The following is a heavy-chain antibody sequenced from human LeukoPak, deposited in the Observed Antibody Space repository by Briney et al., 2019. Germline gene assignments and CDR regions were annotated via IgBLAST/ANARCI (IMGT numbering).Heavy chain of an antibody. Sequence: QPGGSLRLSCAASGFTFSSYWMHWVRQAPGKGLVWVSRINSDGSSTSYADSVKGRFTISRDNAKNTLYLQMNSLRAEDTAVYYCAREGNPEITMVRGVFDYWGQGTLVTVSS. V-gene: IGHV3-74*01. D-gene: IGHD3-10*01. CDR3: AREGNPEITMVRGVFDY. J-gene: IGHJ4*02. CDR2: INSDGSST. CDR1: GFTFSSYW.